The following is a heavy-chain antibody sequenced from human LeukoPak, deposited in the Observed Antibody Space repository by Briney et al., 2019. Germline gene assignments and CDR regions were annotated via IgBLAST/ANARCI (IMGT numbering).Heavy chain of an antibody. CDR2: IYTSGST. D-gene: IGHD2-2*02. CDR1: GGSISSYY. CDR3: ARDTEYCSSTSCYIVYFDY. Sequence: PSETLSLTCTVSGGSISSYYWSWIRQPAGKGLEWIGRIYTSGSTNYNPSLKSRVTMSVDTSKNQFSLKLSSVTAADTAVYHCARDTEYCSSTSCYIVYFDYWGQGTLVTVSS. V-gene: IGHV4-4*07. J-gene: IGHJ4*02.